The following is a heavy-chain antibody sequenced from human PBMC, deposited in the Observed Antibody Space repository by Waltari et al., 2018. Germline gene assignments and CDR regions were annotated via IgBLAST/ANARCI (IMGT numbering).Heavy chain of an antibody. Sequence: EVQLVESGGGLVQPGGSLRLSCAASGFTFSTYAMHWVRQAPGKGLEYVSSITRNGDTTYYANSVTGRFTISRDNSKNTLYLQMGRLRVDEMAVYYCARDKVGSADYWGQGTLVTVSS. J-gene: IGHJ4*02. V-gene: IGHV3-64*01. CDR3: ARDKVGSADY. CDR2: ITRNGDTT. D-gene: IGHD1-26*01. CDR1: GFTFSTYA.